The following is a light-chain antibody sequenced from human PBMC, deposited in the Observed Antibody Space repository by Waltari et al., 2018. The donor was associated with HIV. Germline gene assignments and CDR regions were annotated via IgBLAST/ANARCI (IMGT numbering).Light chain of an antibody. CDR3: CSYAGSSTWV. J-gene: IGLJ3*02. Sequence: QSALTQPASVSGSPGQSITISCTGTSSDVGSYNLVPWYQQHPGKAPKLMIYDVSKRPSGVSNRFSGSKSGNTASLTISGLQAEDEADYYCCSYAGSSTWVFGGGTKLTVL. CDR1: SSDVGSYNL. CDR2: DVS. V-gene: IGLV2-23*02.